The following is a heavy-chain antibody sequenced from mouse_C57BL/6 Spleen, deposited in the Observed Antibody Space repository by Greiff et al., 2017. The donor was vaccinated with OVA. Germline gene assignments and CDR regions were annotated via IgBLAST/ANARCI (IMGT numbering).Heavy chain of an antibody. J-gene: IGHJ3*01. V-gene: IGHV2-2*01. Sequence: VKLMESGPGLVQPSQSLSITCTVSGFSLTSYGVHWVRQSPGKGLEWLGVIWRGGSTDYNAAFISRLSISKDNSKGQVFFKMNSLQADDTAIYYCARTQGGFAYWGQGTLVTVSA. CDR3: ARTQGGFAY. CDR1: GFSLTSYG. CDR2: IWRGGST.